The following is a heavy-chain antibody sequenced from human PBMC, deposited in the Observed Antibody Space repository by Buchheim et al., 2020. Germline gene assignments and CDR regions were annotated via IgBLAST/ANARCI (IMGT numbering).Heavy chain of an antibody. D-gene: IGHD6-13*01. CDR3: AKVFSSSWLVVGYYYMDV. V-gene: IGHV3-23*01. CDR2: ISGSGGST. Sequence: EVQLLESGGGLVQPGGSLRLSCAASGFTFSSYAMSWVRQAPGKGLEWVSAISGSGGSTYYADSVKGRFTISRDNSKNKLYLQMNSLRAEDTAVYYCAKVFSSSWLVVGYYYMDVWGKGTT. J-gene: IGHJ6*03. CDR1: GFTFSSYA.